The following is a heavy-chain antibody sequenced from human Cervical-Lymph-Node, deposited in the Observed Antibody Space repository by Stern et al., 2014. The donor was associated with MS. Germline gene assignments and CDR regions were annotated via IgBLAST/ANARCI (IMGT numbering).Heavy chain of an antibody. CDR1: GFTFRSSW. CDR3: ARDPSYCGGDCYANWFDP. D-gene: IGHD2-21*02. V-gene: IGHV3-74*01. Sequence: EVQLVQSGGGLVQPGGSLRLSCAASGFTFRSSWMHWVRPAPGKGLQWVSRINSDGCSTSYADSVKGRFTISRDNAKNTLYLQMNSLRAEDTAVYYCARDPSYCGGDCYANWFDPWGQGTLVTVSS. J-gene: IGHJ5*02. CDR2: INSDGCST.